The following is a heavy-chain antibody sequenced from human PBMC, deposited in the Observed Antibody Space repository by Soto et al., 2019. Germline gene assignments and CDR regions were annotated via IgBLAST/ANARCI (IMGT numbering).Heavy chain of an antibody. Sequence: GASVKVSCKASGYTFTGYYMHWVRQAPGQGLEWMGGFDPNDGGTNYAQKFQGRVTMTKDTSTDTAYMELSSLRSEDTAVYYCATVKITSIVASYFDYWGQGTLVTVSS. D-gene: IGHD5-12*01. V-gene: IGHV1-2*02. CDR3: ATVKITSIVASYFDY. CDR1: GYTFTGYY. J-gene: IGHJ4*02. CDR2: FDPNDGGT.